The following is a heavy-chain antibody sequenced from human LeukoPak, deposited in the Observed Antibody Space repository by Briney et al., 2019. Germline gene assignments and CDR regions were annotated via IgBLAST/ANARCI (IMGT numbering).Heavy chain of an antibody. D-gene: IGHD3-10*01. CDR2: ISGSGGST. CDR1: GFTFSSYA. CDR3: AKASVLLWFGELSGDY. V-gene: IGHV3-23*01. J-gene: IGHJ4*02. Sequence: GGSLRLSCAASGFTFSSYAMSWVRQAPGKGLEWVSAISGSGGSTYYADSVKGRFTISRDNSKNTLYLQMNSLRAEDTAVYYCAKASVLLWFGELSGDYWGQGTLVTVSS.